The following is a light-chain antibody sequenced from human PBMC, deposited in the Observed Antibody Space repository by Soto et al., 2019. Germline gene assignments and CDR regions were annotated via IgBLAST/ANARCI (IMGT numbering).Light chain of an antibody. J-gene: IGKJ1*01. CDR2: DAS. V-gene: IGKV1-5*01. CDR3: QQLGTSPIT. Sequence: DIQMTQSPSTLSASVGDRVTITCRASQSISNWLAWYQQEPGKAPKLLIYDASSLESGVPARFSGSGSGTEFTLTIGRLEPEDFAVYYCQQLGTSPITFGQGTKVDI. CDR1: QSISNW.